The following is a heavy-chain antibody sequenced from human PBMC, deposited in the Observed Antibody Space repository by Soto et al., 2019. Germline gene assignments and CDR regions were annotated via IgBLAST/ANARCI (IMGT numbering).Heavy chain of an antibody. CDR3: ARSPGGYSSGWIDY. J-gene: IGHJ4*02. Sequence: QVQLQQWGAGLLKPSETLSLTCAVYGGSFSGYYWSWIRQPPGKGLEWIGEINHSGSTNYNPSLKSRVTISVDTSKNQFSLKLSSVTAADTAVYYCARSPGGYSSGWIDYWGQGTLVTVSS. CDR1: GGSFSGYY. D-gene: IGHD6-19*01. CDR2: INHSGST. V-gene: IGHV4-34*01.